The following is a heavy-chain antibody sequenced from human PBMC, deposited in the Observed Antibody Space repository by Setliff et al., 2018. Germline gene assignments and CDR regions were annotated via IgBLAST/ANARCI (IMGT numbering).Heavy chain of an antibody. CDR2: INPGGLSS. V-gene: IGHV1-46*01. Sequence: ASVKVSCKTSGYSFIRYYMYWVRQAPGQGLEWMGIINPGGLSSSSTQKFEGRVTMTRDTSTSTVYMELNSLTSDDTAVYYCARAGLAAAGRKGVFDHWGQGTLVTVSS. CDR1: GYSFIRYY. D-gene: IGHD6-25*01. CDR3: ARAGLAAAGRKGVFDH. J-gene: IGHJ4*02.